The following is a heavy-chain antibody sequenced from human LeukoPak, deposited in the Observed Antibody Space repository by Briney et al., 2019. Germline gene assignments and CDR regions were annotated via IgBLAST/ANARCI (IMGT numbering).Heavy chain of an antibody. CDR1: GYSISSGYY. D-gene: IGHD5-24*01. V-gene: IGHV4-38-2*01. CDR2: IYHSGST. J-gene: IGHJ4*02. CDR3: AGRRDGYFDY. Sequence: PSETLSLTCAVSGYSISSGYYWGWIRQPPGNGLEWIGSIYHSGSTYYNPSLKSRVTISVDTSKNQFSLKLSSVTAADTAVYYCAGRRDGYFDYWGQGTLVTVSS.